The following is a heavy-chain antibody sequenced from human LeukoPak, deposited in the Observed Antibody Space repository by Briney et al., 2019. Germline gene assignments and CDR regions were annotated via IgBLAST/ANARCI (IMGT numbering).Heavy chain of an antibody. CDR2: IYYSGST. J-gene: IGHJ4*02. D-gene: IGHD4-11*01. CDR3: AGHLPYSNYCYC. Sequence: PSETLSLTCTVSGGSISSSSYYCGWIRQPPGKGLEWIASIYYSGSTYYNPSLKSRVTISVDTSKNQFSLKLSSVTAADTAVYYCAGHLPYSNYCYCWGQGTLVTVSS. V-gene: IGHV4-39*01. CDR1: GGSISSSSYY.